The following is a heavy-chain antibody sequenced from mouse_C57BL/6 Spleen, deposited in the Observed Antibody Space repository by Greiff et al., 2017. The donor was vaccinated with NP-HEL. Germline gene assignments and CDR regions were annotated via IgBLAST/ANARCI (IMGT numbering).Heavy chain of an antibody. CDR1: GFTFTDYY. J-gene: IGHJ4*01. CDR3: ARSLLRITTVVPYAMDY. D-gene: IGHD1-1*01. Sequence: EVQLVESGGGLVQPGGSLSLSCAASGFTFTDYYMSWVRQPPGKALEWLGFIRNKANGYTTEYNASVKGRFTISRDNSQSILYLQVNALRAEDSATYYCARSLLRITTVVPYAMDYWGQGTSVTVAS. V-gene: IGHV7-3*01. CDR2: IRNKANGYTT.